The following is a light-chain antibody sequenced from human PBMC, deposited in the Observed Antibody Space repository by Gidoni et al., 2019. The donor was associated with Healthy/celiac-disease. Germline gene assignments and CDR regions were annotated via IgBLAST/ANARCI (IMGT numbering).Light chain of an antibody. CDR2: GAS. CDR1: QSVSSSY. Sequence: EIVLTQSPGTLSLSPGERATLSCRASQSVSSSYLAWYQQKPGQATRLLIYGASSRATGIPDRFSGSGTGTDFTLTISRLEPEDFAVYYCQQEYTFGQGTKLEIK. J-gene: IGKJ2*01. CDR3: QQEYT. V-gene: IGKV3-20*01.